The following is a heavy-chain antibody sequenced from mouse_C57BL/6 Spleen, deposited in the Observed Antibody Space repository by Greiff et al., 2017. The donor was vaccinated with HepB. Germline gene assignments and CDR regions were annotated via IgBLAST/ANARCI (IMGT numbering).Heavy chain of an antibody. V-gene: IGHV5-17*01. CDR1: GFTFSDYG. Sequence: EVHLVESGGGLVKPGGSLKLSCAASGFTFSDYGMHWVRQAPEKGLEWVAYISSGSSTIYYADTVKGRFTISRDNAKNTLFLQMTSLRSEDTAMYYCARSSWYFDVWGTGTTVTVPS. J-gene: IGHJ1*03. D-gene: IGHD1-1*01. CDR3: ARSSWYFDV. CDR2: ISSGSSTI.